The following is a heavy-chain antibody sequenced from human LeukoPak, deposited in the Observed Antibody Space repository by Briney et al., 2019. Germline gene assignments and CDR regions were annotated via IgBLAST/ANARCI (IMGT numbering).Heavy chain of an antibody. D-gene: IGHD7-27*01. Sequence: SETLSLTCTVSGGSIGSHYWSWIRQPPGKGQERIGYIYYSGGTKYNPSLQSRVTISVDTSKNHFSLKLSSVNGADTAVYFCAREREELGDAFDLWGQGTLVTVSS. V-gene: IGHV4-59*11. CDR1: GGSIGSHY. CDR2: IYYSGGT. J-gene: IGHJ3*01. CDR3: AREREELGDAFDL.